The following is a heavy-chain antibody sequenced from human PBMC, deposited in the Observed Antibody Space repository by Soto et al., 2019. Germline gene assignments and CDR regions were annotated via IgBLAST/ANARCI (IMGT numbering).Heavy chain of an antibody. Sequence: SVKFSCKASGGTFSSYAISWVRQAPGQGLEWMGGIIPIFGTANYAQKFQGRVTITADESTSTAYMELSSLRSEDTAVYYCALDWTGYNYYGIDVRGQGTTVTVAS. CDR1: GGTFSSYA. D-gene: IGHD2-8*02. CDR3: ALDWTGYNYYGIDV. V-gene: IGHV1-69*13. J-gene: IGHJ6*01. CDR2: IIPIFGTA.